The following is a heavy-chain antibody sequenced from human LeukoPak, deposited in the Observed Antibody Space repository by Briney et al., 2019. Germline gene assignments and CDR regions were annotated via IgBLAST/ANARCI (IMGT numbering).Heavy chain of an antibody. CDR1: GYTFTSYG. J-gene: IGHJ6*03. Sequence: GASVKVSCKASGYTFTSYGISWVRQAPGQGLEWMGWISACNGNTNYAQKLQGRVTMTTDTSTSTAYMELRSLRSDDTAVYYCASNFGYTGHYYYYMDVWGKGTTVTVSS. V-gene: IGHV1-18*01. D-gene: IGHD6-13*01. CDR3: ASNFGYTGHYYYYMDV. CDR2: ISACNGNT.